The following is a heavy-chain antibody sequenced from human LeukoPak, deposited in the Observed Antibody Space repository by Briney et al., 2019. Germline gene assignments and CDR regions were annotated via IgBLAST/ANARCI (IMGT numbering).Heavy chain of an antibody. CDR3: AKDTDSRVYCGGDCYSFDI. J-gene: IGHJ3*02. V-gene: IGHV3-23*01. D-gene: IGHD2-21*01. Sequence: GGSLRLSCAASGFTFSSYAMSWVRQAPGKGLEWVSAISGSGGSTYYADSVKGRFTISRDNSKNTLYLQMNSLRAEDTAVYYCAKDTDSRVYCGGDCYSFDIRGQGTMVTVSS. CDR1: GFTFSSYA. CDR2: ISGSGGST.